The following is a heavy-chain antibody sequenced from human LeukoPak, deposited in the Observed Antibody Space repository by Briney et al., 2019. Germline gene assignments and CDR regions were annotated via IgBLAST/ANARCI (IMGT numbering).Heavy chain of an antibody. CDR3: ARDNSVTTTLYYYYYYMDV. Sequence: ASVKVSCKASVYTFTGYYMHWVRQAPGQGLEWRGWIDPNSGGTNFAQKFQGRVTMTRDTSISTAYMELSRLRSDDTAVYYCARDNSVTTTLYYYYYYMDVWGKGTTVTVSS. CDR2: IDPNSGGT. V-gene: IGHV1-2*02. D-gene: IGHD4-11*01. CDR1: VYTFTGYY. J-gene: IGHJ6*03.